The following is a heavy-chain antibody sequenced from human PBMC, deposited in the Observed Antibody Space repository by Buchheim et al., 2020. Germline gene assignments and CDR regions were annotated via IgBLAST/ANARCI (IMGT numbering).Heavy chain of an antibody. V-gene: IGHV3-23*04. D-gene: IGHD3-10*01. Sequence: EVQLVESGGGLVQPGGSLRLSCAASGFTFSSYAMSWVRQAPGKGLEWVSAISGSGGSTYYADSVKGRFTIYRDNSKNTPYLQMNSLRAEDTAVYYCAKAPLWMVRGVIEISYYYGMDVWGQGTT. CDR2: ISGSGGST. J-gene: IGHJ6*02. CDR3: AKAPLWMVRGVIEISYYYGMDV. CDR1: GFTFSSYA.